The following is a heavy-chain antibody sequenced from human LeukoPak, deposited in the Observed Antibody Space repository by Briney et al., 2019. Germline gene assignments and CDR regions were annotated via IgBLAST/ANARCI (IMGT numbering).Heavy chain of an antibody. Sequence: GGSLRLSCAASGFTFSSYGMHWVRQAPGKGLEWVAVIWYDGSNKYYADSVKGRFTISRGNSKNTLYLQMNSLRAEDTAVYYCAKDMSFGHSLDYWGQGTLVTVSS. CDR1: GFTFSSYG. CDR3: AKDMSFGHSLDY. CDR2: IWYDGSNK. J-gene: IGHJ4*02. D-gene: IGHD3-10*01. V-gene: IGHV3-33*06.